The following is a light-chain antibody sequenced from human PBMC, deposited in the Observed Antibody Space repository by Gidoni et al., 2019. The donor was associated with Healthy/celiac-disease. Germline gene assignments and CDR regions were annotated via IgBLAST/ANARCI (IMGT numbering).Light chain of an antibody. J-gene: IGLJ1*01. CDR3: SSYTSSSTLV. Sequence: QSALPQPASVSGSPGQSITISCTGTSSDVGGYKYVSWYQQHPGKATKLMIYDFSNRPSGVSNRFSGSKSGNTASLTISGLQAEDEADYYCSSYTSSSTLVFGTGTKVTVL. V-gene: IGLV2-14*03. CDR2: DFS. CDR1: SSDVGGYKY.